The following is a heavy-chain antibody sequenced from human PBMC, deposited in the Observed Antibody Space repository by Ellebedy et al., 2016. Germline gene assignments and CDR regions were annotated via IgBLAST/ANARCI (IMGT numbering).Heavy chain of an antibody. CDR1: GGSFSGYY. CDR2: INHSGST. D-gene: IGHD2-15*01. Sequence: SETLSLTCAVYGGSFSGYYWSWIRQPPGKGLEWIGEINHSGSTNYNPSLKSRVTISVDTSKNQFSLKLSSVTAADTAVYYCARGLVPGGGSHDAFDIWGQGTMVTVSS. CDR3: ARGLVPGGGSHDAFDI. V-gene: IGHV4-34*01. J-gene: IGHJ3*02.